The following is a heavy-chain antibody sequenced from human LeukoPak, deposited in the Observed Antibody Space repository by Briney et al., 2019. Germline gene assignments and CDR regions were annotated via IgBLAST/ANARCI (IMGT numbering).Heavy chain of an antibody. CDR1: GYTFTGYY. Sequence: RRASVKVSCKASGYTFTGYYMHWVRQAPGQGLEWMGWINPNSGGTNYAQKFQGRVTMTRDTSISTAYMELSRLRSDDTAVYYCARGGTLWFGELLYLDYWGQGTLVTVSS. CDR3: ARGGTLWFGELLYLDY. CDR2: INPNSGGT. V-gene: IGHV1-2*02. D-gene: IGHD3-10*01. J-gene: IGHJ4*02.